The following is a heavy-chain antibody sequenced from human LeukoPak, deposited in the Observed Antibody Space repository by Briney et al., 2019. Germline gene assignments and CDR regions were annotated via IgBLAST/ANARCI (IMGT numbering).Heavy chain of an antibody. Sequence: SETLSLTCTVSGGSISSYYWSWIRQPPGKGLEWIGYIYYSGSTNYNPSLKSRVTISVDTSKNQFSLKLSSVTAADTALYYCERQVAVPRSYSYYMDVWGNGTTVTVSS. D-gene: IGHD3-10*01. V-gene: IGHV4-59*08. CDR3: ERQVAVPRSYSYYMDV. J-gene: IGHJ6*03. CDR2: IYYSGST. CDR1: GGSISSYY.